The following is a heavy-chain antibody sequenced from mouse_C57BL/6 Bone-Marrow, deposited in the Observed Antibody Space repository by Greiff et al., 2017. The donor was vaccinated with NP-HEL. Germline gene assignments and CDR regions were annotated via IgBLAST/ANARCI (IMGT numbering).Heavy chain of an antibody. J-gene: IGHJ4*01. D-gene: IGHD1-1*01. CDR1: GYTFTSYG. CDR2: IYPRSGNT. CDR3: ARAFITTVVNYYAMDY. Sequence: VQLQQSGAELARPGASVKLSCKASGYTFTSYGISWVKQRTGQGLEWIGEIYPRSGNTYYNEKFKGKATLTADKSSSTAYMELRSLTSEDSAVYFCARAFITTVVNYYAMDYWGQGTSVTVSS. V-gene: IGHV1-81*01.